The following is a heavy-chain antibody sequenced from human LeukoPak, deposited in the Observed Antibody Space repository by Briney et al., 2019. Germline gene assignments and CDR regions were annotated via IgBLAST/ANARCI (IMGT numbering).Heavy chain of an antibody. V-gene: IGHV3-30-3*01. CDR3: GRDVSGSYSFDS. D-gene: IGHD1-26*01. Sequence: PGGSLRLSCEAFGFTLRSHAMHWVRQAPVKVLEWVAFISYDGSTKTDVDSVTGRVTISRDNSKNTVYLQMNSLRAEDTALYYCGRDVSGSYSFDSLGQGTLVTVSS. CDR2: ISYDGSTK. J-gene: IGHJ4*02. CDR1: GFTLRSHA.